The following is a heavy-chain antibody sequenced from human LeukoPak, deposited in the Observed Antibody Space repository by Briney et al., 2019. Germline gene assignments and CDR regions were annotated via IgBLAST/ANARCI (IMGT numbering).Heavy chain of an antibody. CDR3: ARGPPLFDP. CDR1: GFTFSDYS. CDR2: ISTGGDTI. V-gene: IGHV3-48*01. J-gene: IGHJ5*02. Sequence: PGGSLRLSCAVSGFTFSDYSMNWVRQSPGKGLEWMSYISTGGDTIYYADSVKGRFTISSDNAKKSLYLQMNSLRAEDTAVYYCARGPPLFDPWGQGTLVTVSS.